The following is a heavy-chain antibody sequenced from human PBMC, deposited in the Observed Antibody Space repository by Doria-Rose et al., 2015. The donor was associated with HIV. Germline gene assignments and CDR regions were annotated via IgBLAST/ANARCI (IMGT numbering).Heavy chain of an antibody. Sequence: QDSGPVLVKPTETLTLTCTVSGVSLSSPGMGVSWIRQPPGKALEWLANMFSDDERSYKTSLKSRLTISRGTSKRQVVLTMTDMDPVDTATYYCALIKSSRWYHKYYFDFWGQGTLVIVSA. J-gene: IGHJ4*02. CDR2: MFSDDER. D-gene: IGHD6-13*01. CDR1: GVSLSSPGMG. CDR3: ALIKSSRWYHKYYFDF. V-gene: IGHV2-26*01.